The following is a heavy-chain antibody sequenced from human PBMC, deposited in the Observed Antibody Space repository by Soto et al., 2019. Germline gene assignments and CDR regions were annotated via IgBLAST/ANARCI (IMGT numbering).Heavy chain of an antibody. CDR2: ISSSSSYI. J-gene: IGHJ3*02. D-gene: IGHD3-22*01. V-gene: IGHV3-21*01. CDR3: ARDLYYYDSSGYYFADAFDI. Sequence: EVQLVESGGGLVKPGGSLRLSCAASGFTFSSYSMNWVRQAPGKGLEWVSSISSSSSYIYYADSVKGRFTISRDNAKNSLYLQMNSLRAEDTAVYYCARDLYYYDSSGYYFADAFDIWGQGTMVTVSS. CDR1: GFTFSSYS.